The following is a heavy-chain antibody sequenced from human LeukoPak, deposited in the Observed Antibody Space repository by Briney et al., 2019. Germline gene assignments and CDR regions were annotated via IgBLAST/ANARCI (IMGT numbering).Heavy chain of an antibody. J-gene: IGHJ3*02. CDR1: GFTFSSYA. Sequence: GGSLRLSCAASGFTFSSYAMHWVRQAPGKGLEWVAVISYDGSNKYYADSVKGRFTISRDNSKNTLYLQMNSLRAEDTAVYYCASLYSGSHRAIAFDIWGQGTMVTVSS. CDR2: ISYDGSNK. V-gene: IGHV3-30-3*01. CDR3: ASLYSGSHRAIAFDI. D-gene: IGHD1-26*01.